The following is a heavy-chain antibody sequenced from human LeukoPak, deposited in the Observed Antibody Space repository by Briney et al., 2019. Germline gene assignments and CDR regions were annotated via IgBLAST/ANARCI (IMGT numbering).Heavy chain of an antibody. Sequence: GASVKVSCKASGYTFTSYGISWVRQAPGQGLEWMGWISAYNGNTNYAQKLQGRVTMTTDTSTSTAYMELRSLRSDDTAVYYCARDNLMIQLWFYYGMDVWGQGTTVTVSS. D-gene: IGHD5-18*01. V-gene: IGHV1-18*01. CDR1: GYTFTSYG. CDR3: ARDNLMIQLWFYYGMDV. CDR2: ISAYNGNT. J-gene: IGHJ6*02.